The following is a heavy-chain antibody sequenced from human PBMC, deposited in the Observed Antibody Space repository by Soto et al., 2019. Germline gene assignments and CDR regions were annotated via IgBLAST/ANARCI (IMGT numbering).Heavy chain of an antibody. CDR1: GYTLTELS. CDR2: FDPEDGET. D-gene: IGHD1-1*01. Sequence: ASVKVSCKVSGYTLTELSMHWVRQAPGKGLEWMGGFDPEDGETIYAQKFQGRVTMTEDTSTDTAYMELSSLRSEDTAVYYCATKSIVVQLRAEYFQHWGQGTLVTVSS. V-gene: IGHV1-24*01. CDR3: ATKSIVVQLRAEYFQH. J-gene: IGHJ1*01.